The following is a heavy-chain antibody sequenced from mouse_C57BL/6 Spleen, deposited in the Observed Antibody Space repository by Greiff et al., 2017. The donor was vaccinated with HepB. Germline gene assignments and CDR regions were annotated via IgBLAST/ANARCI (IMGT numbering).Heavy chain of an antibody. CDR1: GYTFTSYW. D-gene: IGHD1-1*02. Sequence: QVQLQQSGAELVKPGASVKLSCKASGYTFTSYWMQWVKQRPGQGLEWIGEIDPSDSYTNYNQKFKGKATLTVDTSSSTAYMQLSSLTSEDSAVYYCARGRLSAMDYWGQGTSVTVSS. J-gene: IGHJ4*01. CDR2: IDPSDSYT. V-gene: IGHV1-50*01. CDR3: ARGRLSAMDY.